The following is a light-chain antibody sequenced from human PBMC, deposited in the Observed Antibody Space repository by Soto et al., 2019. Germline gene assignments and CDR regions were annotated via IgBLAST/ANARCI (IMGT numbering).Light chain of an antibody. CDR1: TGVVTSGSF. J-gene: IGLJ2*01. Sequence: QAVVTQEPSLTVSPGGTVTLTCASTTGVVTSGSFSNWLQQKPGQAPKSLIYSTINKYSWTPARFLGSLLGDKAALTLSDVQPEDEAEYYCLLHYDGDGIFGGGTKLTVL. CDR2: STI. V-gene: IGLV7-43*01. CDR3: LLHYDGDGI.